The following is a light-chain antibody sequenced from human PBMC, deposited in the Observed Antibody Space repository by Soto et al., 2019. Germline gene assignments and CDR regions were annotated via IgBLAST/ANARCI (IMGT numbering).Light chain of an antibody. V-gene: IGKV1-39*01. CDR3: QQSYRRPYT. CDR2: GAS. J-gene: IGKJ2*01. Sequence: IQMTQSPSSLSASVGDSVTVTCRASQSINIYLNWYQQKPGKAPTLLIYGASSLQSGVPSRFTGGGSRTDFTLTISSLQPEDCATYYCQQSYRRPYTFGQGTKLEIK. CDR1: QSINIY.